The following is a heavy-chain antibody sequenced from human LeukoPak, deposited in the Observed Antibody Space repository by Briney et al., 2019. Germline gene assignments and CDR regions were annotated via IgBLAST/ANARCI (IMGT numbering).Heavy chain of an antibody. D-gene: IGHD3-3*01. J-gene: IGHJ4*02. CDR3: ARAGYYDFWSGYYAFDY. CDR2: IYTSGST. Sequence: SETLSLTCTVSGGSISSGSYYWSWIRQPAGKGREWIGRIYTSGSTNYNPSLKSRVTISVDTSKNQFSLKLSSVTAADTAVYYCARAGYYDFWSGYYAFDYWGQGTLVTVSS. CDR1: GGSISSGSYY. V-gene: IGHV4-61*02.